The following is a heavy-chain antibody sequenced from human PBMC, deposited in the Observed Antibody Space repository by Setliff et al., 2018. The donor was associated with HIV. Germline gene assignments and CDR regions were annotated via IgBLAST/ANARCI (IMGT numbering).Heavy chain of an antibody. Sequence: SETLSLTCNVSGVDVNTYYWSWIRQPAGKGLEWIGRIGTTGTTKTPSLKSRVTMSVDTSQNQFSLRLNSVTAADTAVYYCATDRGNFGWVRGKYFEYWGRGALVIVSP. V-gene: IGHV4-4*07. CDR1: GVDVNTYY. D-gene: IGHD3-10*01. CDR2: IGTTGTT. J-gene: IGHJ4*02. CDR3: ATDRGNFGWVRGKYFEY.